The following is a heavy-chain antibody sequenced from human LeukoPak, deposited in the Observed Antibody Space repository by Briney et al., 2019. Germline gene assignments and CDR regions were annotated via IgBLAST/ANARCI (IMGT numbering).Heavy chain of an antibody. Sequence: AASVKVSCKASGYTFTSYYMHWVRQAPGQGLEWMGIINPSGGSTSYAQKFQGRVTMTRDTSTSTVYMELSSLRSEDTAVYYCARTIVVVPATIARRDYYYMDVWGKGTTVTVSS. CDR3: ARTIVVVPATIARRDYYYMDV. V-gene: IGHV1-46*01. J-gene: IGHJ6*03. CDR2: INPSGGST. D-gene: IGHD2-2*02. CDR1: GYTFTSYY.